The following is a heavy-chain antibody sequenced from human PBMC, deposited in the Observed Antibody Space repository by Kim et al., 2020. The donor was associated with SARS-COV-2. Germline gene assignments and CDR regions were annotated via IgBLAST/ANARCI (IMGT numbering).Heavy chain of an antibody. CDR3: ARLEGGIVTPLDF. CDR2: IYPGDSDD. Sequence: GESLKISCEASGYRFTDKWLGWVRQRPGKGLEWVGAIYPGDSDDYYGPTFQGHVTISVDRSISKAYLQWSSLKASDSAMYYCARLEGGIVTPLDFLGQGT. V-gene: IGHV5-51*01. CDR1: GYRFTDKW. D-gene: IGHD2-21*01. J-gene: IGHJ4*02.